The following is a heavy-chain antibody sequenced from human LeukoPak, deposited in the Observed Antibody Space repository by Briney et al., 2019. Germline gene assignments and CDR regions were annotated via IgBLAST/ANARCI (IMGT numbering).Heavy chain of an antibody. CDR1: RGSFSGSY. CDR3: ARFKPYYYYMDI. CDR2: IDHIGTA. J-gene: IGHJ6*03. V-gene: IGHV4-34*01. Sequence: SETLSLTCVVHRGSFSGSYWSWVRQSPGKGLEWIGEIDHIGTANNNPPLKSRVTISLDTSKNQFSLKLTSVTAADTAVYYCARFKPYYYYMDIWGNGTSVTVSS.